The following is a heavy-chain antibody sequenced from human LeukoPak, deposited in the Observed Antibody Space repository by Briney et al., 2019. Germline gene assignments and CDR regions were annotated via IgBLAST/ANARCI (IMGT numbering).Heavy chain of an antibody. Sequence: ASVKVSCKASGYTFTSYDINWVRQAPGQGLEWMGWMNPNSGNTGYAQKFQGRVTMTRNTSISTAYMELSSLRSEDTAVYYCARTHRSDDFWSCYYSYYYYYYMDVWGKGTTVTVSS. D-gene: IGHD3-3*01. J-gene: IGHJ6*03. CDR2: MNPNSGNT. CDR3: ARTHRSDDFWSCYYSYYYYYYMDV. V-gene: IGHV1-8*01. CDR1: GYTFTSYD.